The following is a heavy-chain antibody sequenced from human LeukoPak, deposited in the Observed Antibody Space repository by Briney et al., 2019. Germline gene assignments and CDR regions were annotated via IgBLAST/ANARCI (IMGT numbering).Heavy chain of an antibody. CDR2: IGGLGGST. CDR3: ARDPGVVAFHYFDY. V-gene: IGHV3-23*01. D-gene: IGHD2-21*01. CDR1: GFTFSSHA. Sequence: PGGSLTLSCAASGFTFSSHAMGWVRQAPGKGLEWVSGIGGLGGSTYYAGSVKGCFTISRDNSQNTLYLHMDSLRADDTAVYYCARDPGVVAFHYFDYWGQGSLVTVSS. J-gene: IGHJ4*02.